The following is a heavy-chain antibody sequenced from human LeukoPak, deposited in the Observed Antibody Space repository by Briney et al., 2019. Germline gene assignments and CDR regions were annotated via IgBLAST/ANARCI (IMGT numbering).Heavy chain of an antibody. V-gene: IGHV3-21*01. J-gene: IGHJ4*02. CDR1: GFTFSSYS. D-gene: IGHD6-19*01. CDR2: ISSSSSYI. CDR3: ARAFYSSGWIDY. Sequence: PGGSLRLSCAASGFTFSSYSMNWVRHVPGKGLEWVSSISSSSSYIYYADSVKGRFTISRDNAKNSLYLQMNSLRAEDTAVYYCARAFYSSGWIDYWGQGTLVTVSS.